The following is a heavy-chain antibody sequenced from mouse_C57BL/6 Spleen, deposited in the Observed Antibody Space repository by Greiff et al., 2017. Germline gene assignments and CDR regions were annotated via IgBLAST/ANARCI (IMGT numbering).Heavy chain of an antibody. V-gene: IGHV14-4*01. J-gene: IGHJ4*01. D-gene: IGHD1-1*01. Sequence: VQLKQSGAELVRPGASVKLSCTASGFNIKDDYMHWVKQRPEQGLEWIGWIDPENGDTEYASKFQGKATITADTSSNTAYLQLSSLTSEDTAVYYCTCSYRYYYAMDYWGQGTSVTVSS. CDR2: IDPENGDT. CDR3: TCSYRYYYAMDY. CDR1: GFNIKDDY.